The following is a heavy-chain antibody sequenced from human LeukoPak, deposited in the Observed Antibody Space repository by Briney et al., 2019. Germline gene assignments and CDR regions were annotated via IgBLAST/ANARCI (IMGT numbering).Heavy chain of an antibody. CDR2: ISAYNGNT. CDR1: GYTFTSYG. V-gene: IGHV1-18*01. CDR3: ATVLTRYCSSTSCSMMFDY. Sequence: ASVKVSCKASGYTFTSYGISWVRQAPGQGLEWMGWISAYNGNTNYAQKLQGRVTMTTDTSTSTAYMELRSLRSDDTAVYYCATVLTRYCSSTSCSMMFDYWGQGTLVTVSS. J-gene: IGHJ4*02. D-gene: IGHD2-2*01.